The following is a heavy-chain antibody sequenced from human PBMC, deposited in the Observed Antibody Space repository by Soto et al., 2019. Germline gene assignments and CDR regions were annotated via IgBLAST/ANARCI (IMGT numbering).Heavy chain of an antibody. CDR1: GYTFTGYY. CDR3: ARDRLGYSGYGPYYFYGMDV. CDR2: INPNSGGS. J-gene: IGHJ6*02. D-gene: IGHD5-12*01. V-gene: IGHV1-2*02. Sequence: ASVKVSSKASGYTFTGYYIHWVRQAPGQGLEWMAWINPNSGGSNVAEKFQGRVTMTRDTSITTAYMELNRLGSDDTAVYYCARDRLGYSGYGPYYFYGMDVWGQGTTVTVSS.